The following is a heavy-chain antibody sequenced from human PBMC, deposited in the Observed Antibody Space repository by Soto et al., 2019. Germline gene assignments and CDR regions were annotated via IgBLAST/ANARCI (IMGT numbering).Heavy chain of an antibody. D-gene: IGHD2-15*01. CDR2: MNPNSGNT. Sequence: ASVKVTCKASGYTFTSYDINWVRQATGQGFEWMGWMNPNSGNTGYAQKFQGRVTMTRNTSISTAYMELSSLRSDDTAVYFCAKGPDCSGGGCYYPGDYWAQGTLVTVSS. CDR1: GYTFTSYD. V-gene: IGHV1-8*01. J-gene: IGHJ4*02. CDR3: AKGPDCSGGGCYYPGDY.